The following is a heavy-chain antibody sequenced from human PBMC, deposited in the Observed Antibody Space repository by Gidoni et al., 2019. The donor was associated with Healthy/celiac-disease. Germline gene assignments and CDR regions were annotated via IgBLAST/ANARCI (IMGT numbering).Heavy chain of an antibody. D-gene: IGHD3-10*01. CDR2: ISSSSSYI. CDR1: GFTFSSYS. J-gene: IGHJ4*02. V-gene: IGHV3-21*01. Sequence: EVQLVESGGGLVKPGGSLRLSCAASGFTFSSYSMNWVRQAPGKGLEWVSSISSSSSYIYYADSVKGRFTISRDNAKNSLYLQMNSLRAEDTAVYYCARDPQWLTGSGVWGQGTLVTVSS. CDR3: ARDPQWLTGSGV.